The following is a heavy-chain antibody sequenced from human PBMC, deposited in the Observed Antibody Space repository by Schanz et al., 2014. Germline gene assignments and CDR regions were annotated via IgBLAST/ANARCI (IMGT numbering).Heavy chain of an antibody. D-gene: IGHD2-21*02. J-gene: IGHJ4*02. V-gene: IGHV3-9*01. CDR2: ISWNSGNI. Sequence: EVQLVESGGGLVQPGRSLRLSCAASGFTFDDHAMHWVRQVPGKGLEWVSGISWNSGNIAYADSVKGRFTISRENAKNSLYLQMNSLRPEDTDLYYCTKVQTNTLYGGNSCFDYWGQGTLVTVSS. CDR3: TKVQTNTLYGGNSCFDY. CDR1: GFTFDDHA.